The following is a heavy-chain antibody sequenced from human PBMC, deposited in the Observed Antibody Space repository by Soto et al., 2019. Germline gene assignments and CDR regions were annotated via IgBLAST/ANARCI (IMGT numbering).Heavy chain of an antibody. V-gene: IGHV4-31*03. CDR1: GGSISSGGYY. CDR3: ARGRAFYYYGMDV. CDR2: IYYSGST. J-gene: IGHJ6*02. Sequence: SETLSLTCTVSGGSISSGGYYWSWIRQHPGKGLEWIGYIYYSGSTYYNPSLKSRVTISVDTSKNQFSLKLSSVTAADTAVYYCARGRAFYYYGMDVWGQGATVTVSS.